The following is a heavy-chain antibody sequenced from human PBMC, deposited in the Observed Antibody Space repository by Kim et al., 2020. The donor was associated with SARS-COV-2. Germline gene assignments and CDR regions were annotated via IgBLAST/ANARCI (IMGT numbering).Heavy chain of an antibody. CDR1: GFTFSSYS. J-gene: IGHJ5*02. Sequence: GGSLRLSCAASGFTFSSYSMNWVRQAPGKGLEWVSYISSSSSTIYYADSVKGRFTISRDNAKNSLYLQMNSLRDEDTAVYYCARVKGPGGIPRGRWFDPWGQGTLVTVSS. D-gene: IGHD3-16*01. CDR2: ISSSSSTI. V-gene: IGHV3-48*02. CDR3: ARVKGPGGIPRGRWFDP.